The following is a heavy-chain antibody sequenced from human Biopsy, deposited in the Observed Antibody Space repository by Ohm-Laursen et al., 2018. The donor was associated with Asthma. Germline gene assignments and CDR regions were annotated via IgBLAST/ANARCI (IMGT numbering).Heavy chain of an antibody. CDR1: GFTFGDYW. V-gene: IGHV3-7*01. D-gene: IGHD3-3*02. CDR2: IKHDGTDK. CDR3: ARTFHFWSPYHAEHYQL. J-gene: IGHJ1*01. Sequence: SLRLSCTASGFTFGDYWMSWVRQVPGKGLEWVANIKHDGTDKNHVDSLKGRFTISRDNAKNSLYLQMNSLRAEDTAVYYCARTFHFWSPYHAEHYQLWGQGTLVTVPS.